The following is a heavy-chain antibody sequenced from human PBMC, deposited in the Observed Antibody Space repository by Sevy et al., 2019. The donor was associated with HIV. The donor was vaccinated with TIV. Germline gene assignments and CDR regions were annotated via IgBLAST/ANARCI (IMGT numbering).Heavy chain of an antibody. CDR3: ARRGYFDTSGYPDY. D-gene: IGHD3-22*01. CDR2: IDPSDSYT. Sequence: GESLKISCKDSGHSYTSYWISWVRQMPGKGLEWMGRIDPSDSYTNYSPSFQGHVTISADKSIRTAYLQWNSLKASDSAMYYCARRGYFDTSGYPDYWGQGTLVTVSS. J-gene: IGHJ4*02. CDR1: GHSYTSYW. V-gene: IGHV5-10-1*01.